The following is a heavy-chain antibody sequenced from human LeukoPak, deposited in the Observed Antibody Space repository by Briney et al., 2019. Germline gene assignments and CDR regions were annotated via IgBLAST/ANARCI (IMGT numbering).Heavy chain of an antibody. D-gene: IGHD3-16*01. Sequence: GGSLRLSCAASGFTFSSYSMNWVRQAPGKGLEWVSYITSSSSTIYYADSVKGRFTISRDNAKNSLYLQMSNLRAEDTAVYFCARGGGLDVWGQGATVTVSS. CDR2: ITSSSSTI. CDR1: GFTFSSYS. J-gene: IGHJ6*02. V-gene: IGHV3-48*04. CDR3: ARGGGLDV.